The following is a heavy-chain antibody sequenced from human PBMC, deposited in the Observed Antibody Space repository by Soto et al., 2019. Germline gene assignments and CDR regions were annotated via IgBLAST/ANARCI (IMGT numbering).Heavy chain of an antibody. Sequence: QVQLVESGGGVVQRGRSLRLSCAASGFTFSNYAMHWVRQAPGKGLEWVTVISYDGSNKYYADSVKGRLIISRDNSKNTLDLQMNRLRPEDTAVYYCARDISGYYSFDYWGQGTLVTVSS. CDR1: GFTFSNYA. CDR2: ISYDGSNK. J-gene: IGHJ4*02. CDR3: ARDISGYYSFDY. V-gene: IGHV3-30-3*01. D-gene: IGHD3-22*01.